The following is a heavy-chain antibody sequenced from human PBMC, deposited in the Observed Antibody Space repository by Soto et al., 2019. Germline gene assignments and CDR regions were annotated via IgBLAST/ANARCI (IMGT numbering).Heavy chain of an antibody. J-gene: IGHJ6*02. CDR2: ISYDGSNK. CDR1: GFTFSSYA. Sequence: GGSLRLSCAASGFTFSSYAMHWVRQAPGKGLEWVAVISYDGSNKYYADSVKGRFTISRDNSKNTLYLQMNSLRAEDTAVYYCAREVADTAMVRLPRNGMDVWGQGTTVTXSS. CDR3: AREVADTAMVRLPRNGMDV. V-gene: IGHV3-30-3*01. D-gene: IGHD5-18*01.